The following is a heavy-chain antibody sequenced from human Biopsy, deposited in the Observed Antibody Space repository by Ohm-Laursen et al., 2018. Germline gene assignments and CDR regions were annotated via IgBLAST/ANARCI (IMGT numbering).Heavy chain of an antibody. Sequence: SLRLSCAASGFTFDDYGMHWVRQPPGKGLEWVSGIRRNSAIIDYADSVRGRFTISRDNARRFPFLQMNNLKSEDTAFYHCARDRGGARYGMDVWGRGTTVTVSS. CDR1: GFTFDDYG. CDR2: IRRNSAII. D-gene: IGHD1-26*01. CDR3: ARDRGGARYGMDV. V-gene: IGHV3-9*01. J-gene: IGHJ6*02.